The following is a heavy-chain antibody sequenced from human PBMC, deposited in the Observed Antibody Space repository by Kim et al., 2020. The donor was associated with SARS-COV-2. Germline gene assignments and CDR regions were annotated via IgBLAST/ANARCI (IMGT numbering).Heavy chain of an antibody. Sequence: SETLSLTCSVSGASVSSSSYYWGWIRQTPGKGLEWIVSIFYSGSSYYNPSLNSRVTKSVDTSKNQFSLRLTSVTAADTAVYYCARQLPYNSAWPYFDYWGQGILVTVSS. D-gene: IGHD6-19*01. CDR1: GASVSSSSYY. CDR3: ARQLPYNSAWPYFDY. CDR2: IFYSGSS. V-gene: IGHV4-39*01. J-gene: IGHJ4*02.